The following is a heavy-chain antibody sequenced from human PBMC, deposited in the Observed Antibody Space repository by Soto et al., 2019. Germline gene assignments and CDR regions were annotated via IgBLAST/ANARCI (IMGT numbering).Heavy chain of an antibody. V-gene: IGHV3-11*05. CDR2: ISSRSSYT. CDR3: AKDWGINYYDSSGYYGEGYFQH. J-gene: IGHJ1*01. D-gene: IGHD3-22*01. Sequence: GGSLRLSCAASGFTFSDYYMSWIRQAPGKGLEWVSKISSRSSYTNYADSVKGRFTISRDNAKNSLYLQMNSLRAEDTAVYYCAKDWGINYYDSSGYYGEGYFQHWGQGTLVTVSS. CDR1: GFTFSDYY.